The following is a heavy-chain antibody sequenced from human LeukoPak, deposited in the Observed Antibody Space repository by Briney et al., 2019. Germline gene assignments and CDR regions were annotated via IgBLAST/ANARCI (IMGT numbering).Heavy chain of an antibody. J-gene: IGHJ4*02. D-gene: IGHD1-26*01. CDR2: IYYSGNT. V-gene: IGHV4-59*01. Sequence: PSETLSLTCSVSGASITNYYWSWIRQAPGKGLEWIGYIYYSGNTNTYNPSLKSRATISLYTSRKYFSLELRSVTAADTAVYYWARGGSYGAYLDYWGQGALVIVSS. CDR3: ARGGSYGAYLDY. CDR1: GASITNYY.